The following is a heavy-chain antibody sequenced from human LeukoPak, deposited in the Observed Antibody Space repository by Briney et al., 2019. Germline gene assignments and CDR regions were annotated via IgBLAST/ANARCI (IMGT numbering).Heavy chain of an antibody. D-gene: IGHD6-19*01. CDR3: ARDVRRAVAAPDF. Sequence: ASVKVSCKASGYTFSGYYLHWVRQAPGQGLEWMGWINPNTGGTNYAQKFQGRVTMTGDTSISTAYMEVSSLRSDDTAVYYCARDVRRAVAAPDFWGQGTLVTVSS. CDR2: INPNTGGT. J-gene: IGHJ4*02. V-gene: IGHV1-2*02. CDR1: GYTFSGYY.